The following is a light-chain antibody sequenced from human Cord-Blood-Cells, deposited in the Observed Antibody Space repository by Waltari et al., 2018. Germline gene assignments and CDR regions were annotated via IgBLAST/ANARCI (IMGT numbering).Light chain of an antibody. CDR1: SANIGAGYD. CDR3: QSYDSSLSGVV. V-gene: IGLV1-40*01. Sequence: QSVLTQPPSVSGAPGQRVTISCTGSSANIGAGYDVNWYQQLPGTGPKLLIYGNSHRPSAVPDRFAGSKSGTSASRAITGLQAEDEADYYCQSYDSSLSGVVFGGGTKLTVL. J-gene: IGLJ2*01. CDR2: GNS.